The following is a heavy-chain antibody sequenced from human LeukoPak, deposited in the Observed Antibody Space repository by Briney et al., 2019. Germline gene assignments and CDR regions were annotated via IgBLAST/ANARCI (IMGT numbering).Heavy chain of an antibody. V-gene: IGHV3-30-3*01. CDR2: ISYDGSNE. Sequence: GGSRRLSCAASGFTFSSYAMHWVRQAPGKGLEWVAVISYDGSNEYYADSVKGRFTISRDNSKNTLYLQMNSLRAEDMAVYYCASNYYDSSGYYWGFEYWGQGTLVTVSS. CDR1: GFTFSSYA. D-gene: IGHD3-22*01. CDR3: ASNYYDSSGYYWGFEY. J-gene: IGHJ4*02.